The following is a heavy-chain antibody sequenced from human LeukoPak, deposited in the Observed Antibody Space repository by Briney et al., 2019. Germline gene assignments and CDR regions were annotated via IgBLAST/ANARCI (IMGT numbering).Heavy chain of an antibody. J-gene: IGHJ3*02. D-gene: IGHD6-13*01. Sequence: PSETLSLTCTVSGGSISSNYWSWIRQPPGKGLEWIGNIQYTGSTNYNPSPKSRVIISLDTSKTQFSLKVSSVTAADTAVYYCAGPGIAAAIWGQGTMVTVSS. V-gene: IGHV4-59*01. CDR3: AGPGIAAAI. CDR1: GGSISSNY. CDR2: IQYTGST.